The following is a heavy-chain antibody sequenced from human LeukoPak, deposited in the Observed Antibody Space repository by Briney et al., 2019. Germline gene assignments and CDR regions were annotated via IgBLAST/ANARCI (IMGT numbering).Heavy chain of an antibody. J-gene: IGHJ4*02. CDR2: INPSGGST. CDR1: GYTLTELS. D-gene: IGHD6-13*01. Sequence: ASVTVSCTVSGYTLTELSMHWVRQAPGQGLEWMGIINPSGGSTSYAQKFQGRVTMTRDTSTSTVYMELSSLRSEDTAVYYCAREGYSSSWYVRRKYYFDYWGQGTLVTVSS. CDR3: AREGYSSSWYVRRKYYFDY. V-gene: IGHV1-46*01.